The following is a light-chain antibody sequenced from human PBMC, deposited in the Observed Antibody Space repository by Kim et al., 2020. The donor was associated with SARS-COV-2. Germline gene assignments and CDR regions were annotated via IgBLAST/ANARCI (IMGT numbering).Light chain of an antibody. CDR2: GAT. CDR3: RQSFGTPPIT. V-gene: IGKV1-39*01. CDR1: KRGGRN. J-gene: IGKJ5*01. Sequence: AVVDRGTITCWARKRGGRNLIWYQQRPGDAPTLLIYGATTSQSGGPPRFSGGRAGTKFTLTIISRQPEEYVTNYCRQSFGTPPITFGQGTRVDIK.